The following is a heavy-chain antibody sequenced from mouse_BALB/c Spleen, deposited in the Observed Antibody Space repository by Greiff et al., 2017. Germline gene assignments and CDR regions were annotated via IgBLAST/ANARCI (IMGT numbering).Heavy chain of an antibody. Sequence: EVQLVESGGGLVKPGGFLKLSCAASGFTFSSYSMSWVRQTPEKRLEWVATISSGGSYTYYPDSVQGRFTISRDNAKNTLYLQMSSLRSEDTAMYYCARREYGNDVDYWGQGTTLTVSS. V-gene: IGHV5-9-3*01. CDR3: ARREYGNDVDY. CDR2: ISSGGSYT. D-gene: IGHD2-2*01. CDR1: GFTFSSYS. J-gene: IGHJ2*01.